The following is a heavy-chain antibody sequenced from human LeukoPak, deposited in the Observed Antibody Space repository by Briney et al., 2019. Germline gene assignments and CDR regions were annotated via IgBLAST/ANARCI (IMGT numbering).Heavy chain of an antibody. J-gene: IGHJ4*02. Sequence: GGSLRLSCVASGFTVSSNYMSWVRQAPGKGLEWVSYISSSGSTIYYADSVKGRFTISRDNAKNSLYLQMNSLRAEDTAVYYCARDRLSGSYSLDYFDYWGQGTLVTVSS. CDR1: GFTVSSNY. V-gene: IGHV3-11*01. D-gene: IGHD1-26*01. CDR2: ISSSGSTI. CDR3: ARDRLSGSYSLDYFDY.